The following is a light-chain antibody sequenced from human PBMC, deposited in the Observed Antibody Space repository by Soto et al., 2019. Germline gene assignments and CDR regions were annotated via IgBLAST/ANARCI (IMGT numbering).Light chain of an antibody. Sequence: DIQMTPSPSSLSASVGDRVTITCRASQSISSYLNWYQQKPGKAPKLLIYAASSLQSGVPSRFSGSGSGTEFTLTISSLQPEDFATYYCQQGYSPPQTFGQGTKVEIK. CDR1: QSISSY. V-gene: IGKV1-39*01. CDR2: AAS. J-gene: IGKJ1*01. CDR3: QQGYSPPQT.